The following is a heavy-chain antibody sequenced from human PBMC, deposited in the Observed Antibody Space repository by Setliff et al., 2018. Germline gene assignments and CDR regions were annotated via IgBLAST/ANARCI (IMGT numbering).Heavy chain of an antibody. CDR2: FSSSSSTI. Sequence: GGSLRLSCAASGFTLSSYSMNWVRQAPGKGLEWISYFSSSSSTIYYADSVKGRLTISRDNAKNSLYLQMNSLRAEDTAVYYCAKCLIVVVPGFYGMDVWGQGTTVTVSS. V-gene: IGHV3-48*04. CDR1: GFTLSSYS. CDR3: AKCLIVVVPGFYGMDV. D-gene: IGHD2-2*01. J-gene: IGHJ6*02.